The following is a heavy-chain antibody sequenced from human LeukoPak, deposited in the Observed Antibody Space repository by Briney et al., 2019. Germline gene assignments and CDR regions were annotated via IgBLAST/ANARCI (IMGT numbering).Heavy chain of an antibody. Sequence: SETLSLTCTVSSGSISSGSYYWSWIRQPAGKGLEWIGRIYTSGSTNYNPSLKSRVTISVDTSKNQFSLKLSSVTAADTAVYYCAREGTIFGVVPLTDWGQGTLVTVSS. D-gene: IGHD3-3*01. CDR1: SGSISSGSYY. J-gene: IGHJ4*02. V-gene: IGHV4-61*02. CDR2: IYTSGST. CDR3: AREGTIFGVVPLTD.